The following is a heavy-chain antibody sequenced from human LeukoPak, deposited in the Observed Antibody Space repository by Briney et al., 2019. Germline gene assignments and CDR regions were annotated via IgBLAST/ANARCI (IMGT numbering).Heavy chain of an antibody. Sequence: PGGSLRLSCATSGFSFSSTFLNWVRQAPGKGLEWVSYISSSGSTIYYADSVKGRFTISRDNAKNSLYLQMNSLRAEDTAVYYCARGLLWFGELSFYFDYWGQGTLVTVSS. CDR3: ARGLLWFGELSFYFDY. J-gene: IGHJ4*02. CDR2: ISSSGSTI. V-gene: IGHV3-48*04. D-gene: IGHD3-10*01. CDR1: GFSFSSTF.